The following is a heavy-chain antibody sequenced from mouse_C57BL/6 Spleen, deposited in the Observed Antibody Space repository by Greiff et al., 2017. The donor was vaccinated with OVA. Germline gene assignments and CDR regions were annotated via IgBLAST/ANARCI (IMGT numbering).Heavy chain of an antibody. D-gene: IGHD2-1*01. J-gene: IGHJ4*01. V-gene: IGHV1-76*01. CDR3: ARRNYGNYEAMDY. Sequence: LVESGAELVRPGASVKLSCKASGYTFTDYYINWVKQRPGQGLEWIARIYPGSGNTYYNEKFKGKATLTAEKSSSTAYMQLSSLTSEDSAVYFCARRNYGNYEAMDYWGQGTSVTVSS. CDR2: IYPGSGNT. CDR1: GYTFTDYY.